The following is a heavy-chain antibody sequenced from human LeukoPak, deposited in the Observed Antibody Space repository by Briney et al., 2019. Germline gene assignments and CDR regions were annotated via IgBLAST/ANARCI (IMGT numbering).Heavy chain of an antibody. CDR2: ISSSSSYI. CDR1: GFTFSSYS. V-gene: IGHV3-21*01. Sequence: PGGSLRLSCAASGFTFSSYSMNWVRQAPGKGLEWVSSISSSSSYIYYADSVKGRFTISRDNAKNSLYLQMNSLRAEDTAVYYCARFRGGKSCTSCYSDYWGQGTLVTVSS. D-gene: IGHD2-2*02. J-gene: IGHJ4*02. CDR3: ARFRGGKSCTSCYSDY.